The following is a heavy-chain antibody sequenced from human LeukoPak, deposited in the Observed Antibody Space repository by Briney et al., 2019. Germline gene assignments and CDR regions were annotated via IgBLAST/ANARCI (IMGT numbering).Heavy chain of an antibody. CDR3: ARKGGSKVRGVIMDAFDM. Sequence: SGGSLRLSCAVSGFTFSKYWMSWVRQGPGKGLEWVANINQDGSEKYYVDSVKGRFTISRDNAKNSLYLQMNSLRAEDTAVYYCARKGGSKVRGVIMDAFDMWGQGTMVTVSS. CDR1: GFTFSKYW. J-gene: IGHJ3*02. V-gene: IGHV3-7*05. D-gene: IGHD3-10*01. CDR2: INQDGSEK.